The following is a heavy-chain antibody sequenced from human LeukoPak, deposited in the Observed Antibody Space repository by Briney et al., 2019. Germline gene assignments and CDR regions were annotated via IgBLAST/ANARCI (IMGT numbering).Heavy chain of an antibody. CDR3: ARGVGLLDFWSGFYYYYYMDV. D-gene: IGHD3-3*01. CDR2: ISAYNGNT. J-gene: IGHJ6*03. V-gene: IGHV1-18*01. Sequence: GASVKVSCKASGYTFTSYGISWVRQAPGQGLEWMGWISAYNGNTNYAQKLQGRVTMTTDTSTSTAYMELRSLRSDDTAVYYCARGVGLLDFWSGFYYYYYMDVWGKGTTVTVSS. CDR1: GYTFTSYG.